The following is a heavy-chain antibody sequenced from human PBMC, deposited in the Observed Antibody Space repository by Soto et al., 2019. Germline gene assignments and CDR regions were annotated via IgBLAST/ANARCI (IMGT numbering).Heavy chain of an antibody. CDR1: GGSISSGDYY. V-gene: IGHV4-30-4*01. J-gene: IGHJ6*02. CDR3: ARDHIVVVPDAIRGYYGMDV. Sequence: PSETLSLTCTVSGGSISSGDYYWSWIRQPPGKGLEWIGYIYYSGSTYYNPSLKSRVTISVDTSKNQFSLKLSSVTAADTAVYYCARDHIVVVPDAIRGYYGMDVWGQGTTVTVSS. D-gene: IGHD2-2*02. CDR2: IYYSGST.